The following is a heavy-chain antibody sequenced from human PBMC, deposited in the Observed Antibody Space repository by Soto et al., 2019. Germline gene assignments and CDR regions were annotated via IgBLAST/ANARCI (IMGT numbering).Heavy chain of an antibody. V-gene: IGHV4-31*03. CDR2: IYYSGTT. CDR1: GGSISSGGYY. J-gene: IGHJ6*02. CDR3: AASCVGCGGFNYYGMDV. Sequence: QVQLQESGPGLVKPSQTLSLTCTVSGGSISSGGYYWNWIRQHPGKGLEWIAYIYYSGTTYYNPSLKSRVTISVDTSKNQFSLKLSSVTAADTAVYYCAASCVGCGGFNYYGMDVWGQGTTVTVSS. D-gene: IGHD2-21*01.